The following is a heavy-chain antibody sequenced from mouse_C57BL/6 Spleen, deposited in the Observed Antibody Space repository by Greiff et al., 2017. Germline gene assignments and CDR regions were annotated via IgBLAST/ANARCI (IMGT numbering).Heavy chain of an antibody. CDR3: ARDSTTVRYFDV. J-gene: IGHJ1*03. CDR1: GFTFSSYA. CDR2: ISDGGSYT. Sequence: EVQVVESGGGLVKPGGSLKLSCAASGFTFSSYAMSWVRQTPEKRLEWVATISDGGSYTYYPDNVKGRFTISRDNAKNNLYLQMSHLKSEDTAMYYCARDSTTVRYFDVWGTGTTVTVSS. V-gene: IGHV5-4*01. D-gene: IGHD1-1*01.